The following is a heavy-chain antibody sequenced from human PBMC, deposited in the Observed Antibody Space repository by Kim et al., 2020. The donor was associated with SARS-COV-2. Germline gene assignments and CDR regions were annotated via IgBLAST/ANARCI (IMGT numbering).Heavy chain of an antibody. CDR2: INHSGVT. V-gene: IGHV4-34*01. CDR3: ARQGPVTERYHLAFDL. D-gene: IGHD2-2*01. Sequence: SETLSLTCGVSGAFFKDFWWTWVRRPPGKRLEWIGNINHSGVTIYNPSFQSRATLAVDTSSEQFSLKLSAVTADDTALYYCARQGPVTERYHLAFDLWGHGTMVTV. CDR1: GAFFKDFW. J-gene: IGHJ3*01.